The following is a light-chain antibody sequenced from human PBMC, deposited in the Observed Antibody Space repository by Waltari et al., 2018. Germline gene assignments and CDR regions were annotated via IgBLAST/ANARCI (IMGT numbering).Light chain of an antibody. CDR3: QKYDNLPL. J-gene: IGKJ4*01. CDR1: QDIRNH. Sequence: DIQMTQSPSSLSASIGDRVTITCQASQDIRNHLHWYQQKPGRAPKLLIYDASNLQTGVPSRFSGSGSATHFTFTINSLQPEDIATYYCQKYDNLPLFGGGSKVEI. CDR2: DAS. V-gene: IGKV1-33*01.